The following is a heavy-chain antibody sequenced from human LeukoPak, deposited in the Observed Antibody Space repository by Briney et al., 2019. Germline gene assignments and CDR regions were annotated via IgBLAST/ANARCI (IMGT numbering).Heavy chain of an antibody. J-gene: IGHJ6*02. D-gene: IGHD5-12*01. CDR3: ARSHGYSGSSWFYGADV. CDR2: IYSGGST. CDR1: GFTVSSNY. Sequence: GGSLRLSCAASGFTVSSNYMSWVRQAPGKGLEWVSVIYSGGSTYYADSVKGRFTISRDNSKNTLYLQMNSLRAEDTAVYYCARSHGYSGSSWFYGADVWGQGTTVTVSS. V-gene: IGHV3-53*01.